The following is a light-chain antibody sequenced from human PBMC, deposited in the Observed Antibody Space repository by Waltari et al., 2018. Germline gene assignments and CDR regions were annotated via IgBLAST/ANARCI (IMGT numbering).Light chain of an antibody. CDR3: QVWDSSSDHVV. Sequence: SSVLSPPPSVSVAPGRTSRLTSRVNIMCRNGVHWYQQKPGQAPVRVVYDDSDRPSGIPERFSGSNSGNTATLTISRVEAGDEADYYCQVWDSSSDHVVFGGGTKLTVL. CDR1: IMCRNG. J-gene: IGLJ2*01. CDR2: DDS. V-gene: IGLV3-21*03.